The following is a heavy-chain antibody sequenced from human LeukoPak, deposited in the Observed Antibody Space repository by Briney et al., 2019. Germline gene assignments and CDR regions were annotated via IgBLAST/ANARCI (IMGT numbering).Heavy chain of an antibody. J-gene: IGHJ4*02. CDR3: AKSDSSSWYEWRLPLPDY. V-gene: IGHV3-23*01. D-gene: IGHD6-13*01. CDR1: GFTFSSYA. Sequence: PGGSLRLSCAASGFTFSSYAMSWVRQAPGKGLEWVSAISGSGGSTYYADSVKGRFTISRDNSKNTLYLQMNSLRAEDTAVYYCAKSDSSSWYEWRLPLPDYWGQGTLVTVSS. CDR2: ISGSGGST.